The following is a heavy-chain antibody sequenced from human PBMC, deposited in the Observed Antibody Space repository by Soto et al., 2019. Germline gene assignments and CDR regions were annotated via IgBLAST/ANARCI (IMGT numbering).Heavy chain of an antibody. Sequence: QVQLVQSGAEVTKPGASVKVSCKASGYTFTSYDINWVRQATGQGLEWMGWMNPNSGNTGYAQKFQGRVTMTRNTSISTAYMELRSLRSEDTAVYYCARRSYGSGSYIGDYWGQGTLVTVSS. V-gene: IGHV1-8*01. CDR2: MNPNSGNT. J-gene: IGHJ4*02. CDR3: ARRSYGSGSYIGDY. D-gene: IGHD3-10*01. CDR1: GYTFTSYD.